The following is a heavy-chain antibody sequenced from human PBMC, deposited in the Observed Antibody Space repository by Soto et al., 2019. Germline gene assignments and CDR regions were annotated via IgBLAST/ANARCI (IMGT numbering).Heavy chain of an antibody. CDR3: ARDGGYDYGPPYYYYGMDV. V-gene: IGHV4-31*03. Sequence: QVQLQESGPGLVKPSQTLSLTCTVSGGSISSGGYYWSWIRQHPGKGLEWIGYIYYSRSTYYTPSLKSRVTISVETSKIQCSLKLSSVTAADTAVYYCARDGGYDYGPPYYYYGMDVWGQGTTVTVSS. CDR1: GGSISSGGYY. CDR2: IYYSRST. J-gene: IGHJ6*02. D-gene: IGHD4-17*01.